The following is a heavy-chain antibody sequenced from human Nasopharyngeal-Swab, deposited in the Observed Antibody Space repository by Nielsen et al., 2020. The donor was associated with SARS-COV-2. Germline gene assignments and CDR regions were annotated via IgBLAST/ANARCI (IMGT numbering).Heavy chain of an antibody. V-gene: IGHV4-34*01. Sequence: SETLSLTCAVYGGSFSGYYWSWIRQPPGKGLEWIGEINHSGSTNYNPSLKSRVTISVDTSKNQFSLKLSSVTAADTAVYYCARHSSGYSYGWGVDYWGQGTLVTVSS. CDR3: ARHSSGYSYGWGVDY. CDR2: INHSGST. CDR1: GGSFSGYY. D-gene: IGHD5-18*01. J-gene: IGHJ4*02.